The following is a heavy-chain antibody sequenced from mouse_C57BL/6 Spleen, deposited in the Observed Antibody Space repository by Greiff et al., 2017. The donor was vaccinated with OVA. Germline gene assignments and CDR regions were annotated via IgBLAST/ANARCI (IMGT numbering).Heavy chain of an antibody. Sequence: QVQLQQSGAELMKPGASVKLSCKATGYTFTGYWIEWVKQRPGHGLEWIGEILPGSGSTNYNEKFKGKATFTADTSSNTAYMKLSSLATDEFAIDDCASYPDSNSSSSWYFDVWGTGTTVTVSS. CDR1: GYTFTGYW. D-gene: IGHD1-1*01. V-gene: IGHV1-9*01. J-gene: IGHJ1*03. CDR2: ILPGSGST. CDR3: ASYPDSNSSSSWYFDV.